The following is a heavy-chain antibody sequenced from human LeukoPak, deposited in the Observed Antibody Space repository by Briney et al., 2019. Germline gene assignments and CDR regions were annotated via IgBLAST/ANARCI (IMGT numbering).Heavy chain of an antibody. J-gene: IGHJ4*02. CDR3: ARESAPSGYGAGVDY. D-gene: IGHD2-15*01. CDR1: GGSISSGGYA. Sequence: SETLSLTCAVSGGSISSGGYAWSWLRQPPGNGLEWIGYIYHSGSTYYNPSLKSRVTLSIDRSKNQFSLKLSSVTAADTAVYYCARESAPSGYGAGVDYWGQGTLVTVFS. CDR2: IYHSGST. V-gene: IGHV4-30-2*01.